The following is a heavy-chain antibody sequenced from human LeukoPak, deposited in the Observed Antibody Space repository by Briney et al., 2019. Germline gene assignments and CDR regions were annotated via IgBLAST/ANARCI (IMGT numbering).Heavy chain of an antibody. V-gene: IGHV4-61*02. J-gene: IGHJ4*02. D-gene: IGHD3-10*01. CDR1: GGSISSGSYY. Sequence: SQTLSLTCTVSGGSISSGSYYWSWIRQPAGKGLEWIGRFHTSGSTDYNPSLKNRVSISVDTSKNHFSLKLSSVTAADTAVYYCARGGVSDFDYWGQGTLVTVSS. CDR2: FHTSGST. CDR3: ARGGVSDFDY.